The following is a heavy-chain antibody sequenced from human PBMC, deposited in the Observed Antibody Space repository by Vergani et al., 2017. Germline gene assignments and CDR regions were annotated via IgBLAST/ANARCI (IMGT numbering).Heavy chain of an antibody. D-gene: IGHD6-13*01. CDR2: TRYDGSNK. CDR1: GFTFSNND. V-gene: IGHV3-30*02. Sequence: QVQLVESGGGVVQPGGSLRLSCAASGFTFSNNDMQWVRQAPGKGLEWVALTRYDGSNKSYADSVKGRFTISRDNSKKMLYLQMNSLRTEDTAVYYCARDTYSSSWEYYYYYYGMDVWGQGTTVTVSS. CDR3: ARDTYSSSWEYYYYYYGMDV. J-gene: IGHJ6*02.